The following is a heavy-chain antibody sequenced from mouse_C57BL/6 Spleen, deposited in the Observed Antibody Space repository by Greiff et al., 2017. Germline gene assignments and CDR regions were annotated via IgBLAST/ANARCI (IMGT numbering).Heavy chain of an antibody. CDR1: GYTFTGYW. V-gene: IGHV1-9*01. Sequence: VQLQQSGAELMKPGASVKLSCKATGYTFTGYWIEWVKQRPGHGLEWIGEILPGSGSPNYNEKFKGKATFTSDTSSNTAYMQLSSLTPEDAVIYDCARRGRNYAMDCWGQGTSVTVSS. CDR3: ARRGRNYAMDC. CDR2: ILPGSGSP. J-gene: IGHJ4*01.